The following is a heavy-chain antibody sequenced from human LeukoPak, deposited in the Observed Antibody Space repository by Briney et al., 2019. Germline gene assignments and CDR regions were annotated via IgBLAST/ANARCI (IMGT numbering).Heavy chain of an antibody. V-gene: IGHV3-30-3*01. CDR3: ARESPACGEDCYFAY. J-gene: IGHJ4*02. Sequence: GRSLRLPCAASGFTFGSYAMHWVRQAPGRGLEWVAGISYDGTNKSYTDSVEGRFTISRDNSKNTLYLQMNSLRTDDTAVYHCARESPACGEDCYFAYWGQGTLVTVSS. CDR1: GFTFGSYA. CDR2: ISYDGTNK. D-gene: IGHD2-21*02.